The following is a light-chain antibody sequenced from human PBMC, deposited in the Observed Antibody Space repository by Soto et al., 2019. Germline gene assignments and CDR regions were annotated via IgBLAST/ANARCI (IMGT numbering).Light chain of an antibody. CDR2: EVS. CDR3: SSYTSISTLYV. Sequence: QSALTQPASVSGSPGQSITISCTGTSSDVGGYNYVSWYQQYPGKAPKLMLYEVSNRPSGVSNRFSGSKSGNTASLTISGLQAEDEADYYCSSYTSISTLYVFGTGTKGTVL. CDR1: SSDVGGYNY. J-gene: IGLJ1*01. V-gene: IGLV2-14*01.